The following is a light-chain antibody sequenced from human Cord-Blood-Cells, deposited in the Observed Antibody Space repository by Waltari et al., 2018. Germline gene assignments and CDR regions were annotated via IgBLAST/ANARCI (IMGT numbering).Light chain of an antibody. Sequence: QSALTQPASVSGSPGQSITTSCTGTRSDVGGYHSVSWYQQHPGKAPKRMIYDVSNRPSGVSNRFSGSKSGNTASLTISGLQAEDEADYYCSSYTSSSTYVFGTGTKVTVL. CDR3: SSYTSSSTYV. CDR2: DVS. V-gene: IGLV2-14*01. J-gene: IGLJ1*01. CDR1: RSDVGGYHS.